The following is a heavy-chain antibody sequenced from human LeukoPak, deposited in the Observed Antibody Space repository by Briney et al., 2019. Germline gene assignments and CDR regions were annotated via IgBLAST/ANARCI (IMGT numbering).Heavy chain of an antibody. CDR3: ARGADYYGSGSRDYGMDV. CDR2: VSAYNGNT. Sequence: ASVKVSCKASGYTFTSYGISWVRQAPGQGLEWMGWVSAYNGNTNYAQKLQGRVTMTTDTSTSTAYMELRSLSSDDTAVYYCARGADYYGSGSRDYGMDVWGKGTTVTVSS. J-gene: IGHJ6*04. V-gene: IGHV1-18*04. D-gene: IGHD3-10*01. CDR1: GYTFTSYG.